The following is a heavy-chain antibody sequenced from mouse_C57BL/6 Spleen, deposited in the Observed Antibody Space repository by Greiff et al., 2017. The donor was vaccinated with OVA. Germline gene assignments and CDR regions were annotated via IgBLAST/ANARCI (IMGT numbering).Heavy chain of an antibody. Sequence: EVQLQQSGPELVKPGASVKISCKASGYTFTDYYMNWVKQSHGKSLEWIGDINPNNGGTSYNQKFKGKATLTVDKSSSTAYMELRSLTSEDSAVYYCAGDYGSSGEYWGQGTTLTVSS. CDR3: AGDYGSSGEY. D-gene: IGHD1-1*01. CDR1: GYTFTDYY. J-gene: IGHJ2*01. V-gene: IGHV1-26*01. CDR2: INPNNGGT.